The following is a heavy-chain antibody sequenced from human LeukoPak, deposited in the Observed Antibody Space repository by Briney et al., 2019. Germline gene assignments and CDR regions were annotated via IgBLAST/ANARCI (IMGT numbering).Heavy chain of an antibody. CDR1: GGSIDSRTYY. CDR2: IHYSGNT. V-gene: IGHV4-39*07. CDR3: ARDPGYSSGYSTGYFDH. Sequence: PSEALSLTCTVSGGSIDSRTYYGAWIRQPPGKGLEWIGSIHYSGNTYYNPSLKSRVTVSIDTSKNQFSLKLNFVTAADTAVYYCARDPGYSSGYSTGYFDHWGQGTLVTVPS. D-gene: IGHD6-19*01. J-gene: IGHJ4*02.